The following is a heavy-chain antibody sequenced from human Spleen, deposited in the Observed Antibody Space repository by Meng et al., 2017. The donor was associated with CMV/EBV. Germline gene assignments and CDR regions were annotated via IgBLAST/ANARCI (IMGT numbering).Heavy chain of an antibody. CDR3: ARRTDYRGDY. CDR1: EHSFTNSL. V-gene: IGHV5-51*01. CDR2: SYPGDSAT. J-gene: IGHJ4*02. D-gene: IGHD4-11*01. Sequence: SREASEHSFTNSLIGWVRQMPGKGLGWMGISYPGDSATRNRPSFQGRVTISAGKSSSTVYLQWSSLKASDTAKYYCARRTDYRGDYWGQGTLVTVSS.